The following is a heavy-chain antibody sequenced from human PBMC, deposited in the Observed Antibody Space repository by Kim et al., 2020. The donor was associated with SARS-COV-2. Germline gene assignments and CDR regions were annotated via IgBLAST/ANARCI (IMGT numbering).Heavy chain of an antibody. CDR1: GFTFSSYG. Sequence: GGSLRLSCAASGFTFSSYGMHWVRQAPGKGLEWVSVISYDGSNKYYADSVKGRFTISRDNSKNTLYLQMNSLRAEDTAVYYCAKDEGWSGQEGCFGPWG. V-gene: IGHV3-30*18. CDR3: AKDEGWSGQEGCFGP. CDR2: ISYDGSNK. J-gene: IGHJ5*02. D-gene: IGHD3-3*01.